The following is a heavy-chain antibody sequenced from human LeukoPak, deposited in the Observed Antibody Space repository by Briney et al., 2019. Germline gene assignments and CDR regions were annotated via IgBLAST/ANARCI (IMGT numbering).Heavy chain of an antibody. J-gene: IGHJ3*02. CDR1: GYTFTSYD. CDR3: ARGREFNDAFDI. V-gene: IGHV1-8*03. CDR2: MNPNSGNT. Sequence: ASVKVSCKASGYTFTSYDINWVRQATGQGLEWMGWMNPNSGNTGYAQKFQGRVTITRNTSISTAYMELSSLRSEDTAVYYCARGREFNDAFDIWGQGTLVTVSS.